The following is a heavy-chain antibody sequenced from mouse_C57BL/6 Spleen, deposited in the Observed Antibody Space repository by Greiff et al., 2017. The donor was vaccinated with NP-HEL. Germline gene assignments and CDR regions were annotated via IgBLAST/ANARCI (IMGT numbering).Heavy chain of an antibody. CDR3: ARSATPHLDY. Sequence: QVQLQQPGAELVRPGSSVKLSCKASGYTFTSYWMHWVKQRPIQGLEWIGNIDPSDSETHYNQKFKDKATLTVDKSSSTAYMQFSSLTSEDSAVYYCARSATPHLDYWGQGTTLTVSS. CDR2: IDPSDSET. J-gene: IGHJ2*01. CDR1: GYTFTSYW. V-gene: IGHV1-52*01.